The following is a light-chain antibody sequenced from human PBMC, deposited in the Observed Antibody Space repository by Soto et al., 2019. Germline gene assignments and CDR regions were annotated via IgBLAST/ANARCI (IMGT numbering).Light chain of an antibody. V-gene: IGLV2-14*01. CDR2: EVS. CDR3: TSYTSSSTWV. CDR1: SSDVGGYNH. Sequence: QSALTQPASVSGSPGQSITISCTGTSSDVGGYNHVSWYQQDPGKAPKLIIYEVSNRPSGVSNRFSGSKSGNTASLTLSGLQAEDEADYYCTSYTSSSTWVFGGGTKVTVL. J-gene: IGLJ3*02.